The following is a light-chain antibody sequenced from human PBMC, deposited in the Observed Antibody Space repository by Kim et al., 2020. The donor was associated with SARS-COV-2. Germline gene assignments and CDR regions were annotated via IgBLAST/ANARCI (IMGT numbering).Light chain of an antibody. V-gene: IGKV3-20*01. CDR3: QQYGSSLYT. CDR1: QSVGSSY. CDR2: GAS. Sequence: LSPGESSTLSCRASQSVGSSYLAWYQQKPGQAPRLLIYGASSRATGIPDRFSGSGSGTDFTLTISRLEPEDFAVYYCQQYGSSLYTFGQGTKLEI. J-gene: IGKJ2*01.